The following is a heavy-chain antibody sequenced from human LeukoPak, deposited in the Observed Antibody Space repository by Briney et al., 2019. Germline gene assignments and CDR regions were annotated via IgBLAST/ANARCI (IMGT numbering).Heavy chain of an antibody. V-gene: IGHV3-9*01. CDR3: ARDLSGVTGYAYGRGIDY. J-gene: IGHJ4*02. Sequence: GGSLRLSCAVSGFTFDDYAMHWVRQVPGKGLEWVSGISWNSDTIDLADSVKGRFTISRDNAKTSLYLQMNSLRAEDTAVYYCARDLSGVTGYAYGRGIDYWGQGTLVTVSS. CDR2: ISWNSDTI. CDR1: GFTFDDYA. D-gene: IGHD5-18*01.